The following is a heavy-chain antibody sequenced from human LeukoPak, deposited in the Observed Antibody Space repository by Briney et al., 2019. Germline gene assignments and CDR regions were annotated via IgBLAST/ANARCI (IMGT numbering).Heavy chain of an antibody. Sequence: SETLSLTCTVSGGSISSYYWSWIRQPPGKGLEWIGYIYYSGSTNYNPSLKSRVTISVDTSKSQFSLKLSSVTAADTAVYYCASLVAGGNWFDPWGQGTLVTVSS. CDR2: IYYSGST. D-gene: IGHD6-19*01. CDR1: GGSISSYY. V-gene: IGHV4-59*01. J-gene: IGHJ5*02. CDR3: ASLVAGGNWFDP.